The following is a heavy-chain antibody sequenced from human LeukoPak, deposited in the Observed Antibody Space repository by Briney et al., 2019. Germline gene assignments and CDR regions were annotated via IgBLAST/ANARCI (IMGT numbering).Heavy chain of an antibody. Sequence: PSETLSLTCTVSGGSISSGDYYWSWIRQPPGKGLEWIGYIYYSGSTYYNPSLKSRVTISVDTSKNQFSLKLSSVTAADTAVYYCAREYGDYVGGNYWGQGTLVTVSS. V-gene: IGHV4-30-4*01. CDR1: GGSISSGDYY. CDR2: IYYSGST. J-gene: IGHJ4*02. CDR3: AREYGDYVGGNY. D-gene: IGHD4-17*01.